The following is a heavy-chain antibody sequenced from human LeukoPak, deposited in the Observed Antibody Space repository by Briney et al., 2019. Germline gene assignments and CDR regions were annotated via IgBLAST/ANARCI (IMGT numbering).Heavy chain of an antibody. V-gene: IGHV3-7*01. CDR3: ARVPTGRSQGPYYFDY. CDR1: GFTFSSYW. Sequence: PGGSLRLSCAASGFTFSSYWMSWVRQAPGQGLEWVANIKQDGSEKYYVDSVKGRFTISRDNAKNSLYLQMNSLRAEDTAVYYCARVPTGRSQGPYYFDYWGQGTLVTVSS. D-gene: IGHD3-10*01. J-gene: IGHJ4*02. CDR2: IKQDGSEK.